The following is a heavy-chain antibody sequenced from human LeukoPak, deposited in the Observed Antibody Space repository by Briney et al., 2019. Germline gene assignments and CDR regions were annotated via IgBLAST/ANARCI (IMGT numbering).Heavy chain of an antibody. V-gene: IGHV3-33*01. J-gene: IGHJ4*02. D-gene: IGHD6-13*01. CDR3: ARDRYSSMWSVFEY. CDR2: IWYDGSNK. CDR1: GFIFSSFA. Sequence: GGSLRLSCAASGFIFSSFAMHWVRQSPGKGLEWVAVIWYDGSNKLYADSVKGRFTISRDNSRNTLYLQMNSLSAEDTAVYYCARDRYSSMWSVFEYWGQGALVTVSS.